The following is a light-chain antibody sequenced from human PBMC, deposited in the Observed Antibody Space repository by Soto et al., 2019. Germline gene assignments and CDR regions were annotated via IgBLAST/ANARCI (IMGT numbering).Light chain of an antibody. CDR2: GAS. CDR3: QEYNNWPLT. CDR1: QSVSSN. J-gene: IGKJ4*01. V-gene: IGKV3-15*01. Sequence: EIVMTQSPATLSVSPGERATLSCRASQSVSSNLAWYQQKPGQAPRLLIYGASTRATGIPARLSGSGSGTEFKLTISSLQSEDFAVYYCQEYNNWPLTVGGWTKVEIK.